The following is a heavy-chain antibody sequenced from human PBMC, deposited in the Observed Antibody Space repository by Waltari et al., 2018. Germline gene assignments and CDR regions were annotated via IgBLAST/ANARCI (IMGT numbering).Heavy chain of an antibody. Sequence: QVQLVESGGGVVQPGRSLRLSCAASGFTFSSYAMLWVRQAPGKGLEWVAVISYDGSNKYYADSVKGRFTISRDNSKNTLYLQMNSLRAEDTAVYYCARDRWVATMSLDYWGQGTLVTVSS. V-gene: IGHV3-30-3*01. CDR3: ARDRWVATMSLDY. CDR2: ISYDGSNK. D-gene: IGHD5-12*01. CDR1: GFTFSSYA. J-gene: IGHJ4*02.